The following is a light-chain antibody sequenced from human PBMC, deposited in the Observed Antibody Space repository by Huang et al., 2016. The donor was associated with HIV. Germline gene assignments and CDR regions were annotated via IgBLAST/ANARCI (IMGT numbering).Light chain of an antibody. CDR2: AAS. Sequence: DIQITQSPSSLSASVGDRVIITCRTGQNINRYLNWYQQKPGKAPKLLIYAASNLQSGVPSTFTGSGSGTDFTLTINSLQPEDSATYYCQQSAKTPRTFGLGTKLEI. J-gene: IGKJ2*01. V-gene: IGKV1-39*01. CDR3: QQSAKTPRT. CDR1: QNINRY.